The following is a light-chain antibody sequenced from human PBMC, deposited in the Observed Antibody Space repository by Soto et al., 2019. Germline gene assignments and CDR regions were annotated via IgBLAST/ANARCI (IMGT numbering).Light chain of an antibody. CDR3: QEYNTWPWT. V-gene: IGKV3-15*01. J-gene: IGKJ1*01. CDR1: QSVNNN. Sequence: EIVMTQSPATLSVSPGERATLSCRASQSVNNNLAWYQQKLGQAPRVLIYGASTRATGIPARFTGSGSGTEFILTITSLQSEDSAVYYCQEYNTWPWTSGQGTKVDIK. CDR2: GAS.